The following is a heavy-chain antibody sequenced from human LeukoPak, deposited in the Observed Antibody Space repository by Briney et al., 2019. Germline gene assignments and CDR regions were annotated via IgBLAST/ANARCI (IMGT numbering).Heavy chain of an antibody. CDR3: AREPTVTLTSV. CDR2: INHSGST. Sequence: SETLSLTCAVYGGSFSDYYWSWIRQPPGKGPEWIGEINHSGSTNYNPSLKSRVTISVDTSKNQFSLKLRSVTAADTAVYYCAREPTVTLTSVWGQGTLVTVSS. J-gene: IGHJ4*02. CDR1: GGSFSDYY. D-gene: IGHD4-11*01. V-gene: IGHV4-34*01.